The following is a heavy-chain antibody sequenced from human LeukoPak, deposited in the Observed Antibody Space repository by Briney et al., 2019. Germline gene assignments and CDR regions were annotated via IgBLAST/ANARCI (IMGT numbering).Heavy chain of an antibody. V-gene: IGHV3-33*01. Sequence: GRSLRLSCAASGFSFFNHGMHWVRQAPGKGLEWVATIWTDGNRYYADSVKGRFTISRDDSKNTLYLEMNSLRAEDTAVYSCTRDPQGSGYAFDYWGQGTLVTVPS. J-gene: IGHJ4*02. D-gene: IGHD3-3*01. CDR1: GFSFFNHG. CDR2: IWTDGNR. CDR3: TRDPQGSGYAFDY.